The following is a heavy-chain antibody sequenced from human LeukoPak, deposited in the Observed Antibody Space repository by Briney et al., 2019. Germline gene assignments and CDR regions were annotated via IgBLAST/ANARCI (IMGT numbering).Heavy chain of an antibody. Sequence: ASVKVSCKASGYTFTSFGIGGFGKAPGQGLEWRGGISAYKVNTNHAQKLQGRVTMTTDTSTSTAYMELRSLRSDDTAVYYCARDAYCGGDCYSVRNKAFDIWGQGTMVTVSS. D-gene: IGHD2-21*02. CDR2: ISAYKVNT. V-gene: IGHV1-18*01. J-gene: IGHJ3*02. CDR3: ARDAYCGGDCYSVRNKAFDI. CDR1: GYTFTSFG.